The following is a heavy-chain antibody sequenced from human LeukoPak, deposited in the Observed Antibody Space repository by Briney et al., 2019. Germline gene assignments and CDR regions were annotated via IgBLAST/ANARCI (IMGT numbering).Heavy chain of an antibody. J-gene: IGHJ1*01. CDR2: INPNSGGT. V-gene: IGHV1-2*02. D-gene: IGHD3-3*01. CDR3: ARTHPGVRFLEWLSSPEYFQH. Sequence: GASVKVSCKASGYTFTGYYMHWVRQAPGQGLEWMGWINPNSGGTHYAQKFQGTVTRTSDTSISTTYMERSRLKSDDTAVYYCARTHPGVRFLEWLSSPEYFQHWGQGTLVTVSS. CDR1: GYTFTGYY.